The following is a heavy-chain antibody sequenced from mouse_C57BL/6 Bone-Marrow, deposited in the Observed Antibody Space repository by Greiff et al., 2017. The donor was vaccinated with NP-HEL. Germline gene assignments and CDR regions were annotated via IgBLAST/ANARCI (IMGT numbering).Heavy chain of an antibody. J-gene: IGHJ3*01. V-gene: IGHV1-69*01. CDR1: GYTFTSYW. D-gene: IGHD2-3*01. Sequence: QVQLKESGAELVMPGASVKLSCKASGYTFTSYWMHWVKQRPGQGLEWIGEIDPSDGYTNYNQKFKGKSTLTVDKSSSTAYMQLSSLTSEDSAVYYCARNWGYYTWFAYWGQGTLVTVSA. CDR2: IDPSDGYT. CDR3: ARNWGYYTWFAY.